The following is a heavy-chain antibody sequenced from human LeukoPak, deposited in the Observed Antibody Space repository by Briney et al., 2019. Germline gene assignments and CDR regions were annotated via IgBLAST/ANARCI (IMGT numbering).Heavy chain of an antibody. V-gene: IGHV4-39*01. J-gene: IGHJ4*02. Sequence: SETLSLTCTVSGGSISSSSYYWGWIRQPPGKGLEWIGSIYYSGGTYYNPSLKSRVTISVDTSKNQFSLKLSSVTAADTAVYYCAILGRSSYYYFDYWGQGTLVTVSS. CDR2: IYYSGGT. CDR3: AILGRSSYYYFDY. D-gene: IGHD2-15*01. CDR1: GGSISSSSYY.